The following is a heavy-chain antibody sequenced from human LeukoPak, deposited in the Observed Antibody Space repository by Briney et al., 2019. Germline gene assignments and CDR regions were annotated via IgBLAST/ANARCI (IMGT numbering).Heavy chain of an antibody. D-gene: IGHD5-18*01. Sequence: GASVKVSCKASGYTITNNYMHWVRQAPGQGLEWMGVINPSGTGTSYAQKFQGRVTMTRDTSTSTVYMELSSLRAEDTAVYYCARDLSGVAGYTYGRGIDYWGQGTLVTVSS. V-gene: IGHV1-46*01. CDR2: INPSGTGT. J-gene: IGHJ4*02. CDR1: GYTITNNY. CDR3: ARDLSGVAGYTYGRGIDY.